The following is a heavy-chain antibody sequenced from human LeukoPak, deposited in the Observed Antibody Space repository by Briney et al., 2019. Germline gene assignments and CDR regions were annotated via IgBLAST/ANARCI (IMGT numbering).Heavy chain of an antibody. CDR2: ISSITSSYI. CDR1: GFTFSNYS. CDR3: AKSHPRDFWSGYPFDY. V-gene: IGHV3-21*01. Sequence: GGSLRLSCAASGFTFSNYSMTWVRQAPGKGLEWVSSISSITSSYIHYADSVKGRFTISRDNVKNSLYLQMNSLRAEDTAVYYCAKSHPRDFWSGYPFDYWGQGTLVTVSS. J-gene: IGHJ4*02. D-gene: IGHD3-3*01.